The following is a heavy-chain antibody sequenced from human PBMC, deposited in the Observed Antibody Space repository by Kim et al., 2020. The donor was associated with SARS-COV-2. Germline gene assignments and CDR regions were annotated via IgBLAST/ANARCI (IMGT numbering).Heavy chain of an antibody. CDR3: ARLTTSGYIDP. J-gene: IGHJ5*01. D-gene: IGHD4-17*01. CDR2: IYRGGST. V-gene: IGHV3-53*01. Sequence: RQAPGKGLVGVSVIYRGGSTCCADSVKGRFTISRDKSKNTLYLQMNSLRAEETAVYYCARLTTSGYIDPWGQGTLVTVSS.